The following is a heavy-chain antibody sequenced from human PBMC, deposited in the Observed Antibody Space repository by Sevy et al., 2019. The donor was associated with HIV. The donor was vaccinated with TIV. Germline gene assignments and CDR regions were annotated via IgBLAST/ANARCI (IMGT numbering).Heavy chain of an antibody. Sequence: SETLSLTCTVSGGSISSGNYSWSWIRQPAGKGLEWIGRIYTSGSTNYNPSLKSRVTMSVDSSKTQFSLKLSSVTAADTAVYYCARVGPLDYYDSSGYYPGARFDPWGQGTLVTVSS. J-gene: IGHJ5*02. V-gene: IGHV4-61*02. CDR1: GGSISSGNYS. CDR3: ARVGPLDYYDSSGYYPGARFDP. CDR2: IYTSGST. D-gene: IGHD3-22*01.